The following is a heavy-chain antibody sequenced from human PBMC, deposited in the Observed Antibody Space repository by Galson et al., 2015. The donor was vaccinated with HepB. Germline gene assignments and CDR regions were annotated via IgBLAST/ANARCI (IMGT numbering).Heavy chain of an antibody. D-gene: IGHD1-1*01. CDR2: IIPIFGTA. CDR1: GGTFSSCP. J-gene: IGHJ6*02. CDR3: AGAGSPGAAYYYYGMDV. V-gene: IGHV1-69*13. Sequence: SVKVSCKASGGTFSSCPISWVRQAPGQGLEWMGGIIPIFGTANYAQKFQGRVTITADESTTTAYTELSSLRSEDTAVYYCAGAGSPGAAYYYYGMDVWGQGTTVTVSS.